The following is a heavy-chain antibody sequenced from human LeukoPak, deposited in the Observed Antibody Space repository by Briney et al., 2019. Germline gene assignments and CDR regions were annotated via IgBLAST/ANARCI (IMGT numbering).Heavy chain of an antibody. D-gene: IGHD2-2*01. Sequence: SETLSLTCTVSGGSISSSSYYWGWIRQPPGKGLEWIGSIYYSGSTYYNPSLKSRVTISVDTSKNQFSLKLSPVTAADTAVYYCAPQEVPAATFDYWGQGTLVTVSS. J-gene: IGHJ4*02. V-gene: IGHV4-39*01. CDR3: APQEVPAATFDY. CDR1: GGSISSSSYY. CDR2: IYYSGST.